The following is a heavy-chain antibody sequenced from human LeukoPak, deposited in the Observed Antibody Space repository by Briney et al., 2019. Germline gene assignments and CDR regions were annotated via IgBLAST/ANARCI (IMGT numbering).Heavy chain of an antibody. V-gene: IGHV1-2*02. CDR1: GYTFTSYY. CDR2: INPNSGGT. Sequence: GASVKVSCKASGYTFTSYYMHWVRQAPGQGLEWMGWINPNSGGTNYAQKFQGRVTMTRDTSISTAYMELSRLRSDDTAVYYCARDLQKNYYYYYMDVWGKGTTVTVSS. J-gene: IGHJ6*03. CDR3: ARDLQKNYYYYYMDV.